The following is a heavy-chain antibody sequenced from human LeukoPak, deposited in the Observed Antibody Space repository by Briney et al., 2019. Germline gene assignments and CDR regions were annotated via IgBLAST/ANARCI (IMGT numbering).Heavy chain of an antibody. CDR3: AREVDRVFDY. D-gene: IGHD2-2*01. CDR2: ISSNGDNT. Sequence: GGSLRLSCAASGFTFSSYSMHWLRQAPGKGLAYVSAISSNGDNTYYAGSVKGRFTISRDNSKNTLYLQMGSLRVEDMGVYYCAREVDRVFDYWGQGNLGTVSS. CDR1: GFTFSSYS. J-gene: IGHJ4*02. V-gene: IGHV3-64*02.